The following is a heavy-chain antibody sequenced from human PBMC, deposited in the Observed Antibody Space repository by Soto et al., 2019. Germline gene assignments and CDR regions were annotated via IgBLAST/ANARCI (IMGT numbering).Heavy chain of an antibody. D-gene: IGHD3-10*01. V-gene: IGHV1-46*01. Sequence: ASVKVSCKASGYTFTSYYMHWVRQAPEQGLEWMGIINPSGGSTSYAQKFQGRVTMTRDTSTSTVYMELSSLRSEDTAVYYCARDSPPSGLWFGELGFFDYWGQGTLVTVSS. CDR2: INPSGGST. J-gene: IGHJ4*02. CDR1: GYTFTSYY. CDR3: ARDSPPSGLWFGELGFFDY.